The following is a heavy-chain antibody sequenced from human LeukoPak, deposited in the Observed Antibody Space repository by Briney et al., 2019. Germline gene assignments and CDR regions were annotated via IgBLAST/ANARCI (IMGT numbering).Heavy chain of an antibody. CDR1: GYTFTAYY. D-gene: IGHD5-24*01. V-gene: IGHV1-2*02. J-gene: IGHJ4*02. CDR2: INPNSGGT. CDR3: AREMATIKGY. Sequence: GASVKVSCKASGYTFTAYYMYWVRQAPGQGLEWMGWINPNSGGTNYAQKFQGRVTMTRDTSISTAYMELSRLRSDDTAVYYCAREMATIKGYWGQGTLVTVSS.